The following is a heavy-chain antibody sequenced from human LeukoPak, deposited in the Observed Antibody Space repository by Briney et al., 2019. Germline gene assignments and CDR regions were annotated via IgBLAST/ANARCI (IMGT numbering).Heavy chain of an antibody. D-gene: IGHD4-17*01. CDR2: ISGSGGST. CDR3: AKSGTYDYGDFVSDYFDY. V-gene: IGHV3-23*01. Sequence: GGSLRLSCVTSGFTFNNYAMSWVRQAPGKGLEWVSAISGSGGSTYYADSVKGRFTISRDNSKNTLYLQMNSLRAEDTAVYYCAKSGTYDYGDFVSDYFDYWGQGTLVTVSS. CDR1: GFTFNNYA. J-gene: IGHJ4*02.